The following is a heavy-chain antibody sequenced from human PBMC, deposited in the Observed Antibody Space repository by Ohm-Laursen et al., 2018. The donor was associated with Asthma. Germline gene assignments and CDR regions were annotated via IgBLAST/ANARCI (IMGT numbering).Heavy chain of an antibody. J-gene: IGHJ4*02. D-gene: IGHD3-10*01. V-gene: IGHV3-23*01. CDR3: AYEFGGSGDY. Sequence: GSLRLSCTASGFTFSSYAMSWVRQAPGKGLEWVSAISGSGGSTYYADSVRGRFTTSRDNAKNTVYLQMNSLRVDDTAVYYCAYEFGGSGDYWGQGTLVTVSS. CDR1: GFTFSSYA. CDR2: ISGSGGST.